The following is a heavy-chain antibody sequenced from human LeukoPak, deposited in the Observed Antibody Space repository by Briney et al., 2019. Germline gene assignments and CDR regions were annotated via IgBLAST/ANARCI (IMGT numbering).Heavy chain of an antibody. CDR2: ISTVSTYK. D-gene: IGHD3-3*01. V-gene: IGHV3-21*01. J-gene: IGHJ6*03. CDR3: ARDGSGFYQYYYMDI. CDR1: GFTFTDYS. Sequence: GGSLRLSCAASGFTFTDYSMTWVRQAPGKGLEWVSSISTVSTYKFYSDSVKGRFTISRDNAKNILYLQMSSLSAEDTAVYYCARDGSGFYQYYYMDIWGRGTPVTVSS.